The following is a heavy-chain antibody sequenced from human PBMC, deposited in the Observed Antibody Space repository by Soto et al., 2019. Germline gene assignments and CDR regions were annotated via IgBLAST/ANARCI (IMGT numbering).Heavy chain of an antibody. Sequence: PSETLSLTCAVSSGSISRSNWWSWVRQPPGKGLEWIGEIYHSGSTNYNPSLKSRVTISVDKSKNQFSLKLSSVTAADTAVYYCARDKRLGYGSGSAKYYFDYWGQGTLVTVSS. V-gene: IGHV4-4*02. D-gene: IGHD3-10*01. J-gene: IGHJ4*02. CDR1: SGSISRSNW. CDR3: ARDKRLGYGSGSAKYYFDY. CDR2: IYHSGST.